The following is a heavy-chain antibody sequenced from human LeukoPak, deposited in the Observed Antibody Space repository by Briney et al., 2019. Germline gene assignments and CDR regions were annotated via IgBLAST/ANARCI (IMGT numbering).Heavy chain of an antibody. D-gene: IGHD3-16*01. J-gene: IGHJ4*02. CDR3: ARGTKSGLGESSVGY. CDR1: GYTFTSYG. CDR2: MNPNSGNT. Sequence: ASVKVSCKASGYTFTSYGISWVRQAPGQGLEWMGWMNPNSGNTGYAQKFQGRVIITRNTSISTAYMELNSLRSEDTAVYYCARGTKSGLGESSVGYWGQGTLVTVSS. V-gene: IGHV1-8*03.